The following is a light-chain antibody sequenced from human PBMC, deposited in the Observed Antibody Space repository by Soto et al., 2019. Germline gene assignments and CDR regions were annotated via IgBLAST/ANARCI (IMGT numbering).Light chain of an antibody. V-gene: IGKV3-15*01. CDR2: DAS. CDR1: QSVRSS. Sequence: IVMTQSASTLAVSPGERATVFCRASQSVRSSLAWYQQKPGQAPRLFIYDASTRATGIPARFSGSGSGTEFTLTISSLQSEDFALYYCQQSNSWPERFGQGTKVDIK. CDR3: QQSNSWPER. J-gene: IGKJ1*01.